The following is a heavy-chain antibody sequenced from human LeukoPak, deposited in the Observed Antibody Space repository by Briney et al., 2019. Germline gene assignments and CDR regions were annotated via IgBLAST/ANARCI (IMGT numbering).Heavy chain of an antibody. CDR2: ISSSSSTI. CDR1: GFTFSSYS. CDR3: ARERIAATGTGWFDP. D-gene: IGHD6-13*01. Sequence: PGGSLRLSCAASGFTFSSYSMNWVRQAPGKGLEWVSYISSSSSTIYYADSVKGRFTISRDNSKNTLYLQTNSLRPEDTAVYYCARERIAATGTGWFDPWGQGTLVTVSS. V-gene: IGHV3-48*01. J-gene: IGHJ5*02.